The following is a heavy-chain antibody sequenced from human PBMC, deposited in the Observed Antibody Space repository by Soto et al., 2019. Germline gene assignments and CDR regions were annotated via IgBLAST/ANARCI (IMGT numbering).Heavy chain of an antibody. Sequence: EAQLVESGGGLVQPGGSLRLSCAASGFTFSHFWMNWVRQAPGKGLEWVANIKSDGSEKYYADSVKGRFTFSRDNAKNTLYLQMDSLRVEDTAVYYCARCRSYGMEGVERAVDIWGQGTKVTVSS. CDR1: GFTFSHFW. D-gene: IGHD1-26*01. J-gene: IGHJ3*02. V-gene: IGHV3-7*03. CDR2: IKSDGSEK. CDR3: ARCRSYGMEGVERAVDI.